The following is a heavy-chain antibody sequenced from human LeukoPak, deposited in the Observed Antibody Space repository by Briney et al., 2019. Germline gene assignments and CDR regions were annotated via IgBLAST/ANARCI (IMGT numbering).Heavy chain of an antibody. CDR3: ARGQTGGYVDYFDY. D-gene: IGHD5-12*01. CDR2: IYYSGST. Sequence: SETLSLTCSVSGGSISTYYWSWIRQPPGRGLEWIGYIYYSGSTNYNPSLKRRVTLSVDTSKNQFSLKLSSVTAADTAVYYCARGQTGGYVDYFDYWGQGTLATVSS. J-gene: IGHJ4*02. V-gene: IGHV4-59*01. CDR1: GGSISTYY.